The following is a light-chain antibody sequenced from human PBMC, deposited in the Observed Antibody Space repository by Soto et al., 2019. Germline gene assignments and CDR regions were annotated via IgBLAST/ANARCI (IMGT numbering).Light chain of an antibody. CDR3: AAWDDSLDARL. V-gene: IGLV1-44*01. J-gene: IGLJ3*02. CDR1: SSNIGSNS. CDR2: NNS. Sequence: QSVLTQPPSASGTPGQRVTLSCSGSSSNIGSNSVSWYQPFPGTSPKLLVSNNSQRPSGVPDRFSGSKSVTSASLAISGLQSEDEASYFCAAWDDSLDARLFGGGTKVTVL.